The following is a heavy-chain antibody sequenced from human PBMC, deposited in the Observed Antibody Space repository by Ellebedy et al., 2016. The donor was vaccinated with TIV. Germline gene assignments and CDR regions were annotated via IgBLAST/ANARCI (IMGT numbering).Heavy chain of an antibody. Sequence: MPSETLSLTCTVSGGSISSSNWWSWVRQPPGKGLEWSGELYHSGSTNYNPSLKSRVTISVDKSKNQFSMKLSSVTAADTAVYYCARATYCSSTSLKPHSWNWFDPWGQGTLVTVSS. CDR2: LYHSGST. CDR1: GGSISSSNW. CDR3: ARATYCSSTSLKPHSWNWFDP. J-gene: IGHJ5*02. V-gene: IGHV4-4*02. D-gene: IGHD2-2*01.